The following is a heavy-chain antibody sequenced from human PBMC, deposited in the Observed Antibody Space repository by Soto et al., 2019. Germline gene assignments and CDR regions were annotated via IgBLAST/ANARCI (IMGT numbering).Heavy chain of an antibody. CDR1: GGTFSSYA. V-gene: IGHV1-69*13. J-gene: IGHJ3*02. D-gene: IGHD3-10*01. Sequence: SVKVSCKASGGTFSSYAISWVRQAPGQGLEWMGGIIPIFGTANYAQKFQGRVTITADESTSTAYMELSSLRSEDTAVSYCAGPEWFGELLYAFDIWGKGKMVTVS. CDR2: IIPIFGTA. CDR3: AGPEWFGELLYAFDI.